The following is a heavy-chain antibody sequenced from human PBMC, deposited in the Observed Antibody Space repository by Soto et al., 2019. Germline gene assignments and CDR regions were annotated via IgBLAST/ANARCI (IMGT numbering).Heavy chain of an antibody. D-gene: IGHD2-21*02. CDR1: GESISSSSYY. Sequence: SETLSLTCIVSGESISSSSYYWGWIRQPPGKGLECIGSIYYSGRTYYNPSFKSRVTISIDTSKNQFSLKLSSVTATDTAVYYCARQRTTVVTQAYFDHWGQGALVTVSS. J-gene: IGHJ4*02. CDR3: ARQRTTVVTQAYFDH. CDR2: IYYSGRT. V-gene: IGHV4-39*01.